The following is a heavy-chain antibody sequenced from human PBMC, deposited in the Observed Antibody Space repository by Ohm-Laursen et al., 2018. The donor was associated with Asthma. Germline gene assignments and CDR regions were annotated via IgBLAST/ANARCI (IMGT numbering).Heavy chain of an antibody. D-gene: IGHD3-9*01. CDR3: ARLDWVRSMFDS. CDR1: NGSVRGHY. J-gene: IGHJ4*02. V-gene: IGHV4-59*02. Sequence: GTLSLTCTVFNGSVRGHYWTWVRQPPGRELEWIAYMSSNGGANYSPSLRSRVTLSTDTSTNQVSLRLSSVTAADTALYFCARLDWVRSMFDSWDPGIQVLVSS. CDR2: MSSNGGA.